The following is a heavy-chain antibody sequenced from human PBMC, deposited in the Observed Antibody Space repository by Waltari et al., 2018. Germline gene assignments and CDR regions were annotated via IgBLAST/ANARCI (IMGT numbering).Heavy chain of an antibody. Sequence: QVQLQESVPGLVKPSETLSPTCTVSGGSLSSYYWSWIRQPPGKGLEWIGYIYYSGSTNYNPSLKSRVTISVDTSKNQFSLKLSSVTAADTAVYYCARGAPSYSSSSRGFDYWGQGTLVTVSS. CDR3: ARGAPSYSSSSRGFDY. CDR2: IYYSGST. D-gene: IGHD6-6*01. CDR1: GGSLSSYY. V-gene: IGHV4-59*01. J-gene: IGHJ4*02.